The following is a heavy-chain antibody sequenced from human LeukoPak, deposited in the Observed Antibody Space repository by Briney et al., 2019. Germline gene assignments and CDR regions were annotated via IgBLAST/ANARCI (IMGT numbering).Heavy chain of an antibody. CDR3: ARASVLLSADY. CDR2: IYNSGGT. D-gene: IGHD3-16*01. CDR1: GGFITSSFY. V-gene: IGHV4-59*01. Sequence: SETLSLTCTVSGGFITSSFYWSWIRQSPGKGLEWIGYIYNSGGTKYNPSLKSRLTISVDTSKNQFSLNLSSVTAADAAVYYCARASVLLSADYWGQGTLVTVSS. J-gene: IGHJ4*02.